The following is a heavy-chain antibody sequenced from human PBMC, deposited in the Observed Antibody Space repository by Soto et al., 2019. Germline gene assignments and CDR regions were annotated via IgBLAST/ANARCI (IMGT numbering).Heavy chain of an antibody. V-gene: IGHV3-21*01. CDR1: GFTFSSYS. CDR2: ISSSSSYI. D-gene: IGHD6-6*01. Sequence: PGGSLRLSCAASGFTFSSYSMNWVRQAPGKGLEWVSSISSSSSYIYYADSVKGRFTISRDNAKNSLYLQMNSLRAEDTAVYYCARDSEPYSSSALPLDVWGQGTTVTVSS. CDR3: ARDSEPYSSSALPLDV. J-gene: IGHJ6*02.